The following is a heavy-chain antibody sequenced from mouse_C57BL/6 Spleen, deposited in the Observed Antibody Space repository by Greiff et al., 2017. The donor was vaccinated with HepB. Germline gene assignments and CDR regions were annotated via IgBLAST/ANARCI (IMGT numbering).Heavy chain of an antibody. Sequence: VQLQESGPELVKPGASVKISCKASGYAFSSSWMNWVKQRPGKGLEWIGRIYPGDGDTNYNGKFKGKATLTAEKSSSTAYMQLSSLPSEDSAVYFCASPYYGSSYADFDVWGTGTTVTVSS. D-gene: IGHD1-1*01. CDR3: ASPYYGSSYADFDV. CDR1: GYAFSSSW. CDR2: IYPGDGDT. V-gene: IGHV1-82*01. J-gene: IGHJ1*03.